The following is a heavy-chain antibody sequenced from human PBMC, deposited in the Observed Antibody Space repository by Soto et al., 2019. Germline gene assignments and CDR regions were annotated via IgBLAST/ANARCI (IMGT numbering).Heavy chain of an antibody. J-gene: IGHJ5*02. CDR2: INPSGGST. D-gene: IGHD1-1*01. V-gene: IGHV1-46*01. CDR3: AREGTTGTTDP. CDR1: GYTFISYY. Sequence: ASVKVSCKASGYTFISYYMHWVRQAPGQGLEWMGLINPSGGSTSYAEKFQGRVTMTRDTSTSTVYMELSSLRSEDTAVYYCAREGTTGTTDPWGQGTLVTVSS.